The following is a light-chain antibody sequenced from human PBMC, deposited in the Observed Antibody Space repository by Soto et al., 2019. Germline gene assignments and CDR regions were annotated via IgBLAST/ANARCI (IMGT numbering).Light chain of an antibody. Sequence: LLSPSPGRLCLSPGARATLSCRASQSVPSTYFAWYQQKSGQPPRLLISGTSNRATGIPDRFSGSGSGRDFTLTISRLEPEDFAVYFCQQFGNSPWTFGQGTKVDIK. CDR3: QQFGNSPWT. CDR1: QSVPSTY. V-gene: IGKV3-20*01. J-gene: IGKJ1*01. CDR2: GTS.